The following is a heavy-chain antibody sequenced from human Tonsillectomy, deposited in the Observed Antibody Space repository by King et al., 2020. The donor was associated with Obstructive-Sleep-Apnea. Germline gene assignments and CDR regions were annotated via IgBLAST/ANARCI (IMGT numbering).Heavy chain of an antibody. CDR2: INPNSGGT. D-gene: IGHD2-2*01. V-gene: IGHV1-2*02. J-gene: IGHJ5*02. Sequence: VQLVESGAEVKKPGASVKVSCKASGYTFTGYYMHWVRQAPGQGLEWMGWINPNSGGTNYAQKFQGRVTMTRETSISTAYMELSRLRSDDTAVYYCARDLGYCSSTSCFNWFDPWGQGTLVTVSS. CDR3: ARDLGYCSSTSCFNWFDP. CDR1: GYTFTGYY.